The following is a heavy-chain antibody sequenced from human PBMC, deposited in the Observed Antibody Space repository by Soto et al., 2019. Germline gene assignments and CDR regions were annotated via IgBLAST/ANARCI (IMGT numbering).Heavy chain of an antibody. CDR1: GFTFSSYR. CDR2: ISYDGSNK. D-gene: IGHD6-19*01. CDR3: AKDGGIAEARYYFDY. V-gene: IGHV3-30*18. J-gene: IGHJ4*02. Sequence: QVQLVESGGGVVQPGRSLRLSCAASGFTFSSYRMHWVRQAPGKGLEWVAVISYDGSNKYYADSVKGRFTISRDNSKNTIYLQMNGVRAEDTAVYYCAKDGGIAEARYYFDYGGRRTLVTVAS.